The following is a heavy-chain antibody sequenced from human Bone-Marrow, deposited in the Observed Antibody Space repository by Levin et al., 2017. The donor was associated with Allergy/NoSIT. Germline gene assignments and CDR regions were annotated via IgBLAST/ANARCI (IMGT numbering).Heavy chain of an antibody. D-gene: IGHD3-16*01. Sequence: GESLKISCATSGFSFSRYSLHWVRLAPGKGLEWVPLISYESTNRLYADSVTGRFTVSRDDSKNIVYLHMNSLRAEDTAVYYCARDGELGGYFFYMDVWGKGTTVTVSS. J-gene: IGHJ6*03. V-gene: IGHV3-30-3*01. CDR3: ARDGELGGYFFYMDV. CDR2: ISYESTNR. CDR1: GFSFSRYS.